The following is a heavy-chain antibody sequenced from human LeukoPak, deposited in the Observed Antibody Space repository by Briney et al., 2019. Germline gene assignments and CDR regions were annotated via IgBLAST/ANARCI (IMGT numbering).Heavy chain of an antibody. CDR2: VYSDGDI. J-gene: IGHJ4*02. V-gene: IGHV3-66*02. Sequence: GGSLRLSCAASGFTISAYYMSWVRPAPGKGLEWVSVVYSDGDIYYADSVKGRFTISRDIAKNTLNLQMNGLRPEDTAMYYCARGADYGDYPRVFDSWGQATLVTVSS. CDR3: ARGADYGDYPRVFDS. D-gene: IGHD4-17*01. CDR1: GFTISAYY.